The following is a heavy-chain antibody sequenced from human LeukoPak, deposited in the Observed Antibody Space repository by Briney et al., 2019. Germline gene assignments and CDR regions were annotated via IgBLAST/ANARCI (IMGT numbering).Heavy chain of an antibody. CDR2: INPILGTA. CDR3: AREWGSSWYYYYYGMDV. J-gene: IGHJ6*02. Sequence: GASVKVSCKASGGTFSSYAISWVRQAPGQGLEWMGRINPILGTAKYAQKFQGRVTMTADKFTSTAYMELSSLRSEDTAVYYCAREWGSSWYYYYYGMDVWGQGTTVTVSS. V-gene: IGHV1-69*04. CDR1: GGTFSSYA. D-gene: IGHD6-13*01.